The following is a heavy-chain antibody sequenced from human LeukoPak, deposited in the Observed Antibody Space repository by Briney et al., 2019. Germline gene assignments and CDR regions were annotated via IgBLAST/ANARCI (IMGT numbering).Heavy chain of an antibody. CDR1: GFTFSSYA. V-gene: IGHV3-30-3*01. D-gene: IGHD1-26*01. Sequence: GGSLRPSCAASGFTFSSYAMHWVRQAPGKGLEWVAVISYDGSNKYYADSVKGRFTISRDDSKNTLYLQMNSLRAEDTAVYYCVKDLGRYRNNCFDYWGQGTLVTVSS. CDR3: VKDLGRYRNNCFDY. CDR2: ISYDGSNK. J-gene: IGHJ4*02.